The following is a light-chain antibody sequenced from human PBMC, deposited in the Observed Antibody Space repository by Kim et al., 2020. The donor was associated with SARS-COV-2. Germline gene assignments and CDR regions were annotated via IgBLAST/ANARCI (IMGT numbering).Light chain of an antibody. V-gene: IGLV7-46*01. CDR2: DTN. CDR1: TGAVTSGHY. J-gene: IGLJ2*01. Sequence: GGTVTLPCGSSTGAVTSGHYAYWFQQKPGQAPRTLIYDTNTRHSWTPARFSGSLLGGKAALTLSGAQPEDEADYYCLLSYSGALVVFGGGTQLTVL. CDR3: LLSYSGALVV.